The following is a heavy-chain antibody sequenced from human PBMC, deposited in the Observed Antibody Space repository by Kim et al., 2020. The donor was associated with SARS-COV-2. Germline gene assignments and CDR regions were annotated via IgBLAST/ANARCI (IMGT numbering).Heavy chain of an antibody. CDR3: AKDGGSGSYYEGYYFDY. V-gene: IGHV3-9*01. D-gene: IGHD3-10*01. Sequence: VKGRFTISRDNAKNSLYLQMNSLRAEDTALYYCAKDGGSGSYYEGYYFDYWGQGTLVTVSS. J-gene: IGHJ4*02.